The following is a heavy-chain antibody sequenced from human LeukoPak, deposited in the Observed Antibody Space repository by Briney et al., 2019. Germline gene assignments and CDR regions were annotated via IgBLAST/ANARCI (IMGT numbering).Heavy chain of an antibody. V-gene: IGHV4-38-2*02. Sequence: TSETLSLTCTVSGYSISSGYYWGWIRQPPGKGLEWIGSIYHSGSTYYNPSLKSRVTISVDTSKNQFSLKLSSVTAADTAVYCCAREPNSGSYYYYYMDVWGKGTTVTVSS. CDR2: IYHSGST. CDR3: AREPNSGSYYYYYMDV. D-gene: IGHD1-26*01. J-gene: IGHJ6*03. CDR1: GYSISSGYY.